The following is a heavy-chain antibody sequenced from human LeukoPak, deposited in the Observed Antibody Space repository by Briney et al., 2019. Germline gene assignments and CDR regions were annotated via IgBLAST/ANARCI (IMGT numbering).Heavy chain of an antibody. J-gene: IGHJ4*02. CDR3: ASYGDRCFDY. CDR2: IYYSGST. Sequence: SETLALASTVSGGSINSGGYCWSWIRHHPKKGLEWIGYIYYSGSTYYNPSLRSRVSISVDTSKNQFSLKLSSVTAADTAVYYCASYGDRCFDYWGQGTLVTVSS. D-gene: IGHD4-17*01. CDR1: GGSINSGGYC. V-gene: IGHV4-31*03.